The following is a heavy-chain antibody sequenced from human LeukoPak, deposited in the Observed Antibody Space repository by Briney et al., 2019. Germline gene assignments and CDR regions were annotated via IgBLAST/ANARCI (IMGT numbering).Heavy chain of an antibody. CDR3: ARESAVYGMDV. V-gene: IGHV4-59*01. CDR1: GGSLSSYY. CDR2: IYYSGST. J-gene: IGHJ6*02. Sequence: PSETLSLTCTVSGGSLSSYYWSWLRQPPGKGLEWIGYIYYSGSTNYNPSLKSRVTISVDTSKNQFSLKLSSVTAADTAVYYCARESAVYGMDVWGQGTTVTVSS.